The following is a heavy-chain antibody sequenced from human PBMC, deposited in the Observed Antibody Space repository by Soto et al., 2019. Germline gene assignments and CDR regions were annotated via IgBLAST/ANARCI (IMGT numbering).Heavy chain of an antibody. CDR1: GFTFSSYW. CDR2: IKQDGSEK. Sequence: EVQLVESGGGLVQPGGSLRLSCAASGFTFSSYWMSWVRQAPGKGLEWVANIKQDGSEKYYVDSVKGRFTISRDNAKNSLYLQMNSLRAEDTAVYYCARVSSRSYYYFDYWGQGTLVTVSS. D-gene: IGHD1-26*01. CDR3: ARVSSRSYYYFDY. J-gene: IGHJ4*02. V-gene: IGHV3-7*01.